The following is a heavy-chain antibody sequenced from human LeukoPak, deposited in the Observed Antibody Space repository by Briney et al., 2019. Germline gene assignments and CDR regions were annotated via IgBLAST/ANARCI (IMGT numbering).Heavy chain of an antibody. CDR3: AKDEQWLVQGYFQH. J-gene: IGHJ1*01. CDR2: IGWNSGSI. V-gene: IGHV3-9*01. Sequence: PGRSLRLSCAASGLTFDDYAMHWVRQAPGKGLEWVSGIGWNSGSIGYADSVKGRFTISRDNAKNSLYLQMNSLRAEDTALYYCAKDEQWLVQGYFQHWGQGTLVTVSS. CDR1: GLTFDDYA. D-gene: IGHD6-19*01.